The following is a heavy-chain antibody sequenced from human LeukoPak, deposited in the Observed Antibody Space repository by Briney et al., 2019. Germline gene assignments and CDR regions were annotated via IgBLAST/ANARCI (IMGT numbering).Heavy chain of an antibody. Sequence: SETLSLTCTVSGGSISSGDYYWSWIRQPPGKGLEWIGYIYYNGSTYYNPSLKSRVTISVDRSKNQFSLKLSSVTAADTAVYYCARETRYCSGGSCYSGMDVWGQGTTVTVSS. V-gene: IGHV4-30-4*01. J-gene: IGHJ6*02. CDR2: IYYNGST. CDR3: ARETRYCSGGSCYSGMDV. D-gene: IGHD2-15*01. CDR1: GGSISSGDYY.